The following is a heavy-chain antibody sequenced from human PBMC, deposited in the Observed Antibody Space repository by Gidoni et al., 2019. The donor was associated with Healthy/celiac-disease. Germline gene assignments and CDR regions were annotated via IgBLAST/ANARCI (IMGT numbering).Heavy chain of an antibody. J-gene: IGHJ3*02. V-gene: IGHV3-23*01. D-gene: IGHD2-2*01. CDR1: GFTFSSYA. CDR3: AKDHCSSTSCYDVDI. CDR2: ISGSGGST. Sequence: EVQLLESGGGLVQPGGSLRRAWAASGFTFSSYAMSWVRQAPGKGLEWVSAISGSGGSTYYADSVKGRFTISRDNSKNTLYLQMNSLRAEDTAVYYCAKDHCSSTSCYDVDIWGQGTMVTVSS.